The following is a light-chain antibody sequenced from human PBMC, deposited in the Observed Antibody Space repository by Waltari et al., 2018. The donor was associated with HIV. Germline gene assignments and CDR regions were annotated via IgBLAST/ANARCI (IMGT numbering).Light chain of an antibody. V-gene: IGKV1-39*01. CDR1: QTINDY. Sequence: DIQMTQSPSSLSASVGDRVTITCWASQTINDYLNWYQQKPGRAPKLLFDGAATLERVVPSRFSGSGCGGYFTLTISMLQPEDVATYYCQQCYNMRTFGQGTKLDIK. J-gene: IGKJ2*02. CDR3: QQCYNMRT. CDR2: GAA.